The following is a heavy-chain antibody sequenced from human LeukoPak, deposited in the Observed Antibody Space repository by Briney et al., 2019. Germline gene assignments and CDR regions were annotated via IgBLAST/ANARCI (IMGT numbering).Heavy chain of an antibody. CDR2: IYYSGST. Sequence: PSETLSLTCTVSGGSISSYYWSWIRQPPGKGLEWMGYIYYSGSTNYNPSLKSRVTISVDTSKNQFSLKLSSVTAADTAVYYCALETNYYGSGSHFDYWGQGTLVTVSS. CDR1: GGSISSYY. V-gene: IGHV4-59*01. J-gene: IGHJ4*02. D-gene: IGHD3-10*01. CDR3: ALETNYYGSGSHFDY.